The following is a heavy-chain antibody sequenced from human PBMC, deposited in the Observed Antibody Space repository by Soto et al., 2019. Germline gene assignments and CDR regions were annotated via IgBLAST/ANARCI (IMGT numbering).Heavy chain of an antibody. CDR1: VGSISSGGYY. CDR2: IYYSGST. J-gene: IGHJ5*02. Sequence: KTSETLSLNCTVSVGSISSGGYYWSWIRQHPGKGLEWIGYIYYSGSTYYNPSLKSRVTISVDTSKNQFSLKLSSVTAADTAVYYCARSTRVIGIAAAPTNWFDPWGQGTLVTVSS. CDR3: ARSTRVIGIAAAPTNWFDP. V-gene: IGHV4-31*03. D-gene: IGHD6-13*01.